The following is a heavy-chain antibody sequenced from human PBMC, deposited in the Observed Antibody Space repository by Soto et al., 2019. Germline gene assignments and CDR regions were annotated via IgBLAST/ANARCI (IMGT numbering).Heavy chain of an antibody. V-gene: IGHV4-30-4*01. CDR2: IYYSGST. J-gene: IGHJ4*02. D-gene: IGHD1-1*01. CDR3: ARAGNRKSNY. Sequence: SLSVSCPVSGVSISSGDYYGSWIRQPPGKGLEWIGYIYYSGSTYYNPSLKSRVTISVDTSKNQFYLKLSSVTAADTAVYYCARAGNRKSNYWGQGTLVTVSS. CDR1: GVSISSGDYY.